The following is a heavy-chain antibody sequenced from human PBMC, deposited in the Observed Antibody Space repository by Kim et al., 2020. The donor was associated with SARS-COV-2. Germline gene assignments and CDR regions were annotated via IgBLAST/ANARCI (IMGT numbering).Heavy chain of an antibody. D-gene: IGHD3-10*01. CDR1: GFTFSSYA. CDR2: ISGSGGST. J-gene: IGHJ5*02. V-gene: IGHV3-23*01. Sequence: LSLTCAASGFTFSSYAMSWVRQAPGKGLEWVSAISGSGGSTYYADSVKGRFTISRDNSKNTLYLQMNSLRAEDTAVYYCVPSGGFDPWGQGTLVTVSS. CDR3: VPSGGFDP.